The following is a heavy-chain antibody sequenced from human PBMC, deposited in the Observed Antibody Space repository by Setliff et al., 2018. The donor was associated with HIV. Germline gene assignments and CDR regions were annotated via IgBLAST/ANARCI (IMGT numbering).Heavy chain of an antibody. Sequence: PSETLSLTCTVSGDSISSSYYWTWIRQPPGKGLEWIGYIYTSGSTNYNPSLKNRVTISVDTSKNQFSLRLSSVTAADTAVYYCARTGYAFDVWGLGTMVTVSS. J-gene: IGHJ3*01. CDR3: ARTGYAFDV. CDR2: IYTSGST. CDR1: GDSISSSYY. V-gene: IGHV4-4*08.